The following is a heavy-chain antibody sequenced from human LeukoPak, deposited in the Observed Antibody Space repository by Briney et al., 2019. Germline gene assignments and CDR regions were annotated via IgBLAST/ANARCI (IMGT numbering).Heavy chain of an antibody. CDR3: AREEGIAAAGALEY. CDR2: IYHSGNT. D-gene: IGHD6-13*01. Sequence: SETLSLTCNVSGDSITAYYWSWIRQPPGKGLEWIGFIYHSGNTNYNPSLASRVTLSLDTSKTQLSLRLTSVTAADTAVYYCAREEGIAAAGALEYWGQGILVTVSS. J-gene: IGHJ4*01. CDR1: GDSITAYY. V-gene: IGHV4-59*01.